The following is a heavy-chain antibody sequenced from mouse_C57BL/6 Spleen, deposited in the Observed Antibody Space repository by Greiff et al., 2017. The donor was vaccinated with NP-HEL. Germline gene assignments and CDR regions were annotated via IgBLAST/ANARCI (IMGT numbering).Heavy chain of an antibody. J-gene: IGHJ1*03. V-gene: IGHV1-76*01. CDR3: ARGISYWYFDV. Sequence: QVQLKESGAELVRPGASVKLSCKASGYTFTDYYINWVKQRPGQGLEWIARIYPGSGNTYYNEKFKGKATLTAEKSSSTAYMQLSSLTSEDSAVYFCARGISYWYFDVWGTGTTVTVSS. CDR1: GYTFTDYY. CDR2: IYPGSGNT.